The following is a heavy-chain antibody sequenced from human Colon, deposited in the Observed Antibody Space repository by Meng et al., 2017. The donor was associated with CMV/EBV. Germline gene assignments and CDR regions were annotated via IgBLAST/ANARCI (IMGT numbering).Heavy chain of an antibody. J-gene: IGHJ6*02. CDR3: ATRSGGNPYFYYNMDV. V-gene: IGHV3-23*01. CDR1: GFTVSTNY. Sequence: GESLKISCAASGFTVSTNYMSWVRQAPGKGLQWVSVISGTGGSTYYADSVQGRFTISRDTSKSTVYLQMNSLRAEDTAVYYCATRSGGNPYFYYNMDVWGQGATVTVSS. CDR2: ISGTGGST. D-gene: IGHD4-23*01.